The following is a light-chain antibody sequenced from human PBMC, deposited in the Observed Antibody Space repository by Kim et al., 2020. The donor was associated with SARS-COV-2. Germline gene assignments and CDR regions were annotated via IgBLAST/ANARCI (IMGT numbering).Light chain of an antibody. CDR2: GRD. CDR3: GSRGSSGNHLYV. J-gene: IGLJ1*01. Sequence: GQTVRYTWQGDSLRSYAASWYQQKPGQAPVLVFYGRDNRPSGIPDRFSGSNSGNTASLTITGAQAEDEADYYCGSRGSSGNHLYVFGTGTKVTVL. CDR1: SLRSYA. V-gene: IGLV3-19*01.